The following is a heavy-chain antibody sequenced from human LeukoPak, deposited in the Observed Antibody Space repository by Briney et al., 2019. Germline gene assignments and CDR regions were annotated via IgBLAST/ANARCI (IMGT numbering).Heavy chain of an antibody. V-gene: IGHV3-48*03. J-gene: IGHJ4*02. CDR3: ARGALEWLLSYYFDY. CDR2: ITSSGSTT. D-gene: IGHD3-3*01. Sequence: GGSLRLSCAASGFTFSSYEMNWVRQAPGKGLEWVSYITSSGSTTYYADSVRGRFTISRDNAKNTLYMQINSLRAEDTAVYYCARGALEWLLSYYFDYWGQGTLVTVSS. CDR1: GFTFSSYE.